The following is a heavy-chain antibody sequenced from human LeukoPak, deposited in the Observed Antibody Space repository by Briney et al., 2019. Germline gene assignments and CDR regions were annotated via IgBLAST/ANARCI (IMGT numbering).Heavy chain of an antibody. J-gene: IGHJ4*02. CDR3: ARDLNWLLFDY. D-gene: IGHD3/OR15-3a*01. V-gene: IGHV3-74*01. CDR1: GFTFSAYW. Sequence: QPGGSLRLSCAASGFTFSAYWMHWVRQAPGKGLGWVSRVKYDGSTTAYADSVKGRFAISRDNTRNILYLEMNSLRVEDTAVYYCARDLNWLLFDYWGQGALVTVSS. CDR2: VKYDGSTT.